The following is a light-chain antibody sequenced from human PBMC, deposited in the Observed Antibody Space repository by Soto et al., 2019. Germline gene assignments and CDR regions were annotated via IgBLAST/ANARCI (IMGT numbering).Light chain of an antibody. Sequence: EIVMTQSPTILSVSPGERATLSCRASQSVSSNLAWYQHKPGQPPRLLIYDASTRATGIPARFSGSGSGTDFTLTISSLEPEDFAVYYCQQRSIRPLMYTFGQGTKLEIK. CDR2: DAS. V-gene: IGKV3-11*01. J-gene: IGKJ2*01. CDR1: QSVSSN. CDR3: QQRSIRPLMYT.